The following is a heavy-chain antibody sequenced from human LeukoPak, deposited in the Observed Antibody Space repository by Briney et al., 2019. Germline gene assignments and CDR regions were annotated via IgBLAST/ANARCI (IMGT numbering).Heavy chain of an antibody. J-gene: IGHJ5*02. CDR2: INHSGST. Sequence: SETLSLTCAVYGGSFSGYYWSWIRQPPGKGLEWIGEINHSGSTNYNPSLKGRVTISVDTSKNQFSLKLSSVTAADTAVYYCARSREAYCSGGSCYSIPRAAWFDPWGQGTLVTVSS. CDR3: ARSREAYCSGGSCYSIPRAAWFDP. D-gene: IGHD2-15*01. CDR1: GGSFSGYY. V-gene: IGHV4-34*01.